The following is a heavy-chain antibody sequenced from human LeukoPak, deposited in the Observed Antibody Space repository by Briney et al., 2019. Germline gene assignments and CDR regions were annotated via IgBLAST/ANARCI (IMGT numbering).Heavy chain of an antibody. CDR3: ARIRRTGFSSFDL. D-gene: IGHD6-6*01. CDR1: GFTFRYHW. J-gene: IGHJ5*02. CDR2: IDTDGSNT. V-gene: IGHV3-74*01. Sequence: GSLRLSCAASGFTFRYHWMHWVRQTPGKGVVWVSRIDTDGSNTDYADSVKGRFTISRDNAKNTLYLDMNSLRDEDTAVYYCARIRRTGFSSFDLGRQGTLVSVSS.